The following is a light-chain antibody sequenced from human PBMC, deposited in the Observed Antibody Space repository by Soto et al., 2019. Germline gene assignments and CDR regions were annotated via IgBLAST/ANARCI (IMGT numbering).Light chain of an antibody. CDR2: EGS. CDR1: SSDVGRYNL. J-gene: IGLJ2*01. Sequence: QSVLTQPASVSGSPGQAITISCTGTSSDVGRYNLVSWYQQHPGKAPKLMIYEGSKRPSGVSNRFSGSKSGNTASLTISGLQADDEADYYCCSYAGSSTVHVVFGGGTKLTVL. V-gene: IGLV2-23*01. CDR3: CSYAGSSTVHVV.